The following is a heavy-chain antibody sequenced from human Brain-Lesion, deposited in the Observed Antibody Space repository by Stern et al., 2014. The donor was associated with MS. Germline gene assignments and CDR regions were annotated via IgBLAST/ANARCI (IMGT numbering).Heavy chain of an antibody. V-gene: IGHV4-4*02. J-gene: IGHJ4*02. D-gene: IGHD6-13*01. Sequence: QLQLQESGPGLVKPSGTLSLTCAVSGGSISSSNWWSWVRQSPGKGLEWIGESDHSGSTIYNPSLKSRVTVSVDKSKTRFSLTLRSVPAADTAVYFCARFPASRPHVFDSWGQGTLVTVSS. CDR3: ARFPASRPHVFDS. CDR2: SDHSGST. CDR1: GGSISSSNW.